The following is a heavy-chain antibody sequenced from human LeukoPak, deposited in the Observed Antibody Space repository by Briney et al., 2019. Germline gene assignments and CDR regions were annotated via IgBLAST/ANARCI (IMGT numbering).Heavy chain of an antibody. D-gene: IGHD2-15*01. CDR1: GFTFDDYG. Sequence: PGGSLRLSCAASGFTFDDYGMSWVRQAPGKGLEWVSGINWNGGSTGYADSVKGRFTISRDNAKNSLYLQMSSLRAEDTAVYYCAREAVVVVAASNWFDPWGQGTLVTVSS. V-gene: IGHV3-20*04. CDR3: AREAVVVVAASNWFDP. CDR2: INWNGGST. J-gene: IGHJ5*02.